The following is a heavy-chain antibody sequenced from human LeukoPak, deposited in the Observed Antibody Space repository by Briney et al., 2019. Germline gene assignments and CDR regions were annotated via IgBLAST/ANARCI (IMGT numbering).Heavy chain of an antibody. CDR3: ACLSSNGRRAFDI. CDR1: GGSISSYY. Sequence: PSETLSLTCTVSGGSISSYYWTWLRQPPGKGLEWVGYISYSGNTNHNLSPKSRVTMSVDTSKSQFSLKLNSVTAADTAVYYCACLSSNGRRAFDIWGQGTMVTVSS. V-gene: IGHV4-59*08. D-gene: IGHD2-8*01. J-gene: IGHJ3*02. CDR2: ISYSGNT.